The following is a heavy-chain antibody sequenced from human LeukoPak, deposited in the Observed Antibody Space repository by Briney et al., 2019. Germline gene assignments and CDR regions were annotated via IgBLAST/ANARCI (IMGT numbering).Heavy chain of an antibody. CDR1: GYTFTSYI. CDR3: ARGYTWFDY. J-gene: IGHJ4*02. V-gene: IGHV1-2*02. D-gene: IGHD5-12*01. Sequence: GASVKVSCKASGYTFTSYIISGVRQAPGQGLEWMGWINPNSGGTNYAQKFQGRVTMTRDTSISTAYMELSRLKSDDTAMYYCARGYTWFDYWGQGTLVTVSS. CDR2: INPNSGGT.